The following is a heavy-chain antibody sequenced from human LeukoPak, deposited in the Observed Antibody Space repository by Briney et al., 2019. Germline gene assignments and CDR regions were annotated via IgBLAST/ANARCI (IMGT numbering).Heavy chain of an antibody. V-gene: IGHV3-23*01. D-gene: IGHD5-18*01. CDR2: ISGSGGST. CDR1: GFTFSSYA. CDR3: ATLDTAMVPAVDY. J-gene: IGHJ4*02. Sequence: PGGSLRLSCAASGFTFSSYAMSWVRQAPGKGLEWVSAISGSGGSTYYADSVKGRFTISRDNAKNSLYLQMNSLRAEDTAVYYCATLDTAMVPAVDYWGQGTLVTVSS.